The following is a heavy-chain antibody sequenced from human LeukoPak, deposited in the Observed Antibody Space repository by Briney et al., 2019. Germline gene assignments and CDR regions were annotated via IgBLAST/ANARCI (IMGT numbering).Heavy chain of an antibody. V-gene: IGHV3-30*18. J-gene: IGHJ6*04. Sequence: GRSLRLSCAASGFTFSSYGMHWVRQAPGKGLEWVAVISYDGSNKYYADSVKGRFTISRDNSKNTLYLQMNSLRAEDTAVYYCAKDLWYYGSRSYYNTGYYYYGMDVWGKGTTVTVSS. D-gene: IGHD3-10*01. CDR3: AKDLWYYGSRSYYNTGYYYYGMDV. CDR1: GFTFSSYG. CDR2: ISYDGSNK.